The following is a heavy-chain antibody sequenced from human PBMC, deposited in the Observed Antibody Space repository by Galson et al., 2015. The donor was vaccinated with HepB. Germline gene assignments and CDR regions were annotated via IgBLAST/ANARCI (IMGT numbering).Heavy chain of an antibody. CDR1: GGTFSSYT. D-gene: IGHD2-15*01. J-gene: IGHJ4*02. Sequence: VKVSCKASGGTFSSYTISWVRHDPGQGLEWMGRIIPILGIANYEQKFQGRVTMTADKSTRTAYMELSSLRAQHTAVYYRARVYCSGGSCYPQGDYWGQGTLVTVSS. CDR2: IIPILGIA. CDR3: ARVYCSGGSCYPQGDY. V-gene: IGHV1-69*02.